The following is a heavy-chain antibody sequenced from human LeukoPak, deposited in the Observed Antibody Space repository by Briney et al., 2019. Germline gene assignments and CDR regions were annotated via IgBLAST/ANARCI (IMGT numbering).Heavy chain of an antibody. D-gene: IGHD6-6*01. CDR2: ISYDGSNK. J-gene: IGHJ4*02. V-gene: IGHV3-30*04. CDR3: ARGERALILGIFKAARLCLDC. Sequence: GGSLRLSCAASGFTFSSYAMHWVRQAPGKGLEWVAVISYDGSNKYYADSVKGRFTISRDNSKNTLYLQMNSLRAEDTAVYYCARGERALILGIFKAARLCLDCWGQGTLVTVSS. CDR1: GFTFSSYA.